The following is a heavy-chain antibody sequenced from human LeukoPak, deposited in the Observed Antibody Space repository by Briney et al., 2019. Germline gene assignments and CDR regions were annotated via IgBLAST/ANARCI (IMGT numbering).Heavy chain of an antibody. CDR1: GFTFSSYSMN. J-gene: IGHJ4*02. D-gene: IGHD5-24*01. Sequence: GSLRLSCAASGFTFSSYSMNWVRQPPGKGLEWIGSIYYSGSTYYNPSLKSRVTISVDTSKNQFSLKLSSVTAADTAVYYCARRRDGYNYHFDYWGQGTLVTVSS. V-gene: IGHV4-39*01. CDR2: IYYSGST. CDR3: ARRRDGYNYHFDY.